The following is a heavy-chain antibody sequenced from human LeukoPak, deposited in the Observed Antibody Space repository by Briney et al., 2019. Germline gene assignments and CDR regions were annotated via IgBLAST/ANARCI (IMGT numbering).Heavy chain of an antibody. V-gene: IGHV3-30*04. J-gene: IGHJ4*02. CDR1: GFTFSSYA. D-gene: IGHD5-24*01. Sequence: SLRLSCAASGFTFSSYAMHWVRQAPGKGLEWVAVISYDGSNKYYADSVKGRFTISRDNSKNTLYLQMNSLRAEDTAVYYCARGIREGEMATITSPFDYWGQGTLVTVSS. CDR2: ISYDGSNK. CDR3: ARGIREGEMATITSPFDY.